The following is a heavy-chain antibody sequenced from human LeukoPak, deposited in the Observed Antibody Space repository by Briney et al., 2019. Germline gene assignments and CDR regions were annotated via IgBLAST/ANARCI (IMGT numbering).Heavy chain of an antibody. CDR2: MTGSGGNT. CDR3: AKSSSTWGILRSYDF. CDR1: GGSISSGGYY. V-gene: IGHV3-23*01. J-gene: IGHJ4*02. Sequence: ETLSLTCTVSGGSISSGGYYWSWVRQAPGKGLEWVSAMTGSGGNTYYADSVKGRFTISRDNSKNTLYLQMNNLRAEDTAFYYCAKSSSTWGILRSYDFWGQGALVTVSS. D-gene: IGHD2-2*01.